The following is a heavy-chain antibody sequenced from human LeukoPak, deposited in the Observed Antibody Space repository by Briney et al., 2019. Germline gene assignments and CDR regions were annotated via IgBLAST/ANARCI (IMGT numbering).Heavy chain of an antibody. CDR1: GYTFTIDG. Sequence: VAAVRVSFKASGYTFTIDGISWGRQAPGEGGERVGWISAYNGNTNYAQKLQGRVTMTTDTSTSTAYMELRSLRSDDTAVYYCARDFVAGTPNYYYYGMDVWGQGTTVTVSS. CDR2: ISAYNGNT. D-gene: IGHD6-19*01. J-gene: IGHJ6*02. CDR3: ARDFVAGTPNYYYYGMDV. V-gene: IGHV1-18*01.